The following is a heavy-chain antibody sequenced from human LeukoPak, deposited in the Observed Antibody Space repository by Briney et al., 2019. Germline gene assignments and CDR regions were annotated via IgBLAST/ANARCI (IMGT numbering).Heavy chain of an antibody. CDR1: GFTFSSYA. Sequence: GGSLRLSCAASGFTFSSYATHWVRRAPGKGLEWVAVISYDGSNKYYADSVRGRFTISRDNSKNTLYLQMNSLRAEDTAVYYCARGSKTDYYGSGSYYNVFGQIDYWGQGTLVTVSS. CDR3: ARGSKTDYYGSGSYYNVFGQIDY. V-gene: IGHV3-30*04. J-gene: IGHJ4*02. D-gene: IGHD3-10*01. CDR2: ISYDGSNK.